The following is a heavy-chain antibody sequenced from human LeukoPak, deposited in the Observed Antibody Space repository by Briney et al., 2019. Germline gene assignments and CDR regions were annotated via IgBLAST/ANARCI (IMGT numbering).Heavy chain of an antibody. CDR3: ARVVYCSTTSCSPTRWFDP. J-gene: IGHJ5*02. CDR1: GYTFNDYY. CDR2: INSNSGGT. D-gene: IGHD2-2*01. V-gene: IGHV1-2*02. Sequence: ASVKVSCKASGYTFNDYYMHWVRQAPGQGLEWMGWINSNSGGTSYAQKFQGRVTMTRDTSISTAYMELRRLRSDDTAVYYCARVVYCSTTSCSPTRWFDPWGQGTLVTVSS.